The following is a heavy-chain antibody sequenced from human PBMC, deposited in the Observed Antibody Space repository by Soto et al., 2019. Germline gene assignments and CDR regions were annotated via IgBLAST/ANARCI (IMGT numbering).Heavy chain of an antibody. CDR1: GFTFTSSA. D-gene: IGHD2-15*01. Sequence: GASVKVSCKASGFTFTSSAMQWVRQARGQRLEWIGWIVVGSGNTNYAQKFQERVTITRDMSTSTAYMELSSLRSEDTAVYYCAAVLAPTLDPYCTGGSCLKALPQYYFDYWGQGTLVTVSS. J-gene: IGHJ4*02. CDR3: AAVLAPTLDPYCTGGSCLKALPQYYFDY. V-gene: IGHV1-58*02. CDR2: IVVGSGNT.